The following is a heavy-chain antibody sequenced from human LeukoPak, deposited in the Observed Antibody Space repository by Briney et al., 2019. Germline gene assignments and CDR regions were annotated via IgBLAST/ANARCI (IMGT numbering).Heavy chain of an antibody. D-gene: IGHD1-7*01. CDR2: ISYDGSNK. V-gene: IGHV3-30*03. J-gene: IGHJ4*02. Sequence: GGSLRLSCAASGFTFSTYGMHWVRQAPGKGLEWVAVISYDGSNKYYADSVKGRFTISRDNSKNMLFLQMNSLRAEDTAVYYCITYNWNYAVGKDYWGQGTLVTVSS. CDR1: GFTFSTYG. CDR3: ITYNWNYAVGKDY.